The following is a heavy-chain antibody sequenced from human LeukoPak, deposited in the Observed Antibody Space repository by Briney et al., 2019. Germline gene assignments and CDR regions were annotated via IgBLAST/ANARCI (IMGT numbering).Heavy chain of an antibody. CDR1: GDSVSSSNYY. CDR3: QSRYLEWLLEY. Sequence: PSETLSLTCTVFGDSVSSSNYYWAWFRQPPGKGLDWIGSLYYDGRTYYSPSLESRVTVSVDTSKNQFALKLTSVTAADTAVYYCQSRYLEWLLEYWGQGTLVTVSS. CDR2: LYYDGRT. V-gene: IGHV4-39*01. D-gene: IGHD3-3*01. J-gene: IGHJ4*02.